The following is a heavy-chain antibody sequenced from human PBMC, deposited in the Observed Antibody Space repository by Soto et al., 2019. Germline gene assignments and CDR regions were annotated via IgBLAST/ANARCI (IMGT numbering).Heavy chain of an antibody. CDR3: ARDRGYSSGWYAPHYFDY. Sequence: GASVKVSCTASGYTFTSYAMHWVRQAPEQRLEWMGWINAGNGNTKYSQKFQGRVTITRDTSASTAYMELSSLRSEDTAVYYCARDRGYSSGWYAPHYFDYWGQGTLVTVSS. J-gene: IGHJ4*02. D-gene: IGHD6-19*01. CDR2: INAGNGNT. V-gene: IGHV1-3*01. CDR1: GYTFTSYA.